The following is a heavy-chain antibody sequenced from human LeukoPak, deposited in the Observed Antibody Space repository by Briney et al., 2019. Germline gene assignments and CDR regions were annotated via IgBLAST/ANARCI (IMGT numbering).Heavy chain of an antibody. D-gene: IGHD2-15*01. CDR3: ARVTVVANLYYMDV. V-gene: IGHV4-30-4*08. Sequence: NPSQTLSLTCTVSGGSISSGDYYWSWIRQPPGKGLEWIGYIYYSGSTYYNPSPKSRVTISVDTSKNQFSLKLSSVTAADTAVYYCARVTVVANLYYMDVWGKGTTVTVSS. CDR2: IYYSGST. J-gene: IGHJ6*03. CDR1: GGSISSGDYY.